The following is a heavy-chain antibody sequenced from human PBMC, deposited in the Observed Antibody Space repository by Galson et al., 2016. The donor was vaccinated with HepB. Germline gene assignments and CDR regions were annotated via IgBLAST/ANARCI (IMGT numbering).Heavy chain of an antibody. CDR2: ISYDGSLK. Sequence: SLRLSCAASGFTFSSYGMHWARQAPGKGLEWVASISYDGSLKYYADSVKGRFTISRDNSKNTLYLQMNSLRAEDTAVYYCARDMSSGWYWVYFDYWGQGTLVTVSS. CDR3: ARDMSSGWYWVYFDY. D-gene: IGHD6-19*01. J-gene: IGHJ4*02. V-gene: IGHV3-30*03. CDR1: GFTFSSYG.